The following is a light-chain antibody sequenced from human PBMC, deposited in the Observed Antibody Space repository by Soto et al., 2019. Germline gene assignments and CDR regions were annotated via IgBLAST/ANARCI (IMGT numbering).Light chain of an antibody. CDR2: QAS. Sequence: DIQMTQSPSTLSASVGDSVTITCRASHYSNSWLAWHQQKPGKAPKVLIYQASSLESGVPSRFSVSGSGTEFTLTISSLQPDDFATYYCQQYNIYPWTFGQGTQVEVK. J-gene: IGKJ1*01. CDR1: HYSNSW. CDR3: QQYNIYPWT. V-gene: IGKV1-5*01.